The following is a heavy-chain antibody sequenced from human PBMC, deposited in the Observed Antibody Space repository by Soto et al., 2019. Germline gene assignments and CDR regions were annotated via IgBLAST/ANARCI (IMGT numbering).Heavy chain of an antibody. D-gene: IGHD3-3*01. CDR2: INPNSGGT. J-gene: IGHJ4*02. CDR3: ATNYDFWSGYST. Sequence: ASGKLSCKASGYTYTGYYMHWVRQAPGQGLEWMGWINPNSGGTNYAQKFQGWVTMTRDTSISTAYMELSRLRSDDTAVYYCATNYDFWSGYSTWGQGTLVTVSS. CDR1: GYTYTGYY. V-gene: IGHV1-2*04.